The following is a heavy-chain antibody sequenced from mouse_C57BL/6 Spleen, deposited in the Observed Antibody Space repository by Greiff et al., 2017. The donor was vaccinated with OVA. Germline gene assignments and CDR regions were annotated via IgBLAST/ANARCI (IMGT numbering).Heavy chain of an antibody. V-gene: IGHV1-64*01. Sequence: QVQLQQPGAELVKPGASVKLSCKASGYTFTSYWMHWVKQRPGQGLEWIGMIHPNSGSTNYNEKFKSKATLTVDKSSSTAYMQLSSLTSEDSAVYYCARRTMIPGEYYFDYWGQGTTLTVSS. D-gene: IGHD2-4*01. CDR2: IHPNSGST. J-gene: IGHJ2*01. CDR1: GYTFTSYW. CDR3: ARRTMIPGEYYFDY.